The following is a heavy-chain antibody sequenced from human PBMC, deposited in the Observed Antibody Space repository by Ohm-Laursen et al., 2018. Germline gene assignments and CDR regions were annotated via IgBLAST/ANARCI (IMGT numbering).Heavy chain of an antibody. CDR2: IFSNDEK. CDR1: GGSISSYYW. J-gene: IGHJ6*02. V-gene: IGHV2-26*01. Sequence: DTLSLTCTVSGGSISSYYWSWVRQPPGKALEWLAHIFSNDEKSYSTSLKSRLTISKDTSKSQVVLTMTNMDPVDTATYYCARIRGNPYYYYYYGMDVWGQGTMVTVSS. CDR3: ARIRGNPYYYYYYGMDV.